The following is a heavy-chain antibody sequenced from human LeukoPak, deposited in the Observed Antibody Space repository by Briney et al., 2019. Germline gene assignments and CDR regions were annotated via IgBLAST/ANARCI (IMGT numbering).Heavy chain of an antibody. CDR2: ISAYNGNT. CDR3: ARDAIHSSGWYPGPFDY. CDR1: GGTFSSYG. V-gene: IGHV1-18*01. Sequence: GASVKVSCKASGGTFSSYGISWVRQAPGQGLEWMGWISAYNGNTNYAQKLQGRVTMTTDTSTSTAYMELRSLRSDDTAVYYCARDAIHSSGWYPGPFDYWGQGTLVTVSS. J-gene: IGHJ4*02. D-gene: IGHD6-19*01.